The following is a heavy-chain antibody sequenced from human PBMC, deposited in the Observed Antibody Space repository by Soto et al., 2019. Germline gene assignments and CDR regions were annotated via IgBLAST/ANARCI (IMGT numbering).Heavy chain of an antibody. V-gene: IGHV3-30*18. J-gene: IGHJ3*02. CDR1: GFTFSSYG. D-gene: IGHD4-17*01. CDR2: ISYDGSNK. CDR3: AKKGGYGAYPDAFDT. Sequence: QVQLVESGGGVVQPGRSLRLSCAASGFTFSSYGMHWVRQAPGKGLEWVAVISYDGSNKYYADSVKGRFTISRDNSKNPLYRQRNSRRAGDTAVYYGAKKGGYGAYPDAFDTGGQGTMVPVSS.